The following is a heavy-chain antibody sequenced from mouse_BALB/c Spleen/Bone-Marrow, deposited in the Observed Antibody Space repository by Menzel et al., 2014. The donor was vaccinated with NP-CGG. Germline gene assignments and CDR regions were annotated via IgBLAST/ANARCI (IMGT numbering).Heavy chain of an antibody. CDR2: IRNKANGYTT. CDR3: TSLLTFYFMDF. J-gene: IGHJ4*01. D-gene: IGHD4-1*01. CDR1: GFTFTDYY. Sequence: EVMLVESGGGLVQPGGSLRLSCATSGFTFTDYYMSWVRQPPGKALEWLGFIRNKANGYTTEYSASVKGRFTISRDNSQTIRYLQINPLRAEYSPTYYSTSLLTFYFMDFWSQGSSVTLPS. V-gene: IGHV7-3*02.